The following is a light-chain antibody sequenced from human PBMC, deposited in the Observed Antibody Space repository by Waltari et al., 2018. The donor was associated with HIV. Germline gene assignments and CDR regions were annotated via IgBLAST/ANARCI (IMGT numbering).Light chain of an antibody. V-gene: IGKV1-39*01. CDR3: QQTYTSPRT. CDR1: RSVSTY. CDR2: GST. J-gene: IGKJ1*01. Sequence: DIQMTQSPSSLSASVGDRVTITCRASRSVSTYLNWYQQKPGKAPNLLIYGSTTLQSGVPSRFSGSGSGTDFTLIISRLQPDDFATYYCQQTYTSPRTFGQGTKVEVK.